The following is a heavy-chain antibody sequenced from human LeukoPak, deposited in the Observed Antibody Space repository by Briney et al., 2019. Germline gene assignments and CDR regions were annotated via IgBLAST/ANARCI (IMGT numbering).Heavy chain of an antibody. V-gene: IGHV1-2*02. CDR1: GYTFTGYY. Sequence: VASVKVSCKASGYTFTGYYMHWVRQAPGQGLEWMGWINPNSGGTNYAQKFQGRVTMTRDTSISTAYMELSRLRSDDTANYYCARGHCSGGICYDWYLDLWGRGTLVTVSS. J-gene: IGHJ2*01. D-gene: IGHD2-15*01. CDR3: ARGHCSGGICYDWYLDL. CDR2: INPNSGGT.